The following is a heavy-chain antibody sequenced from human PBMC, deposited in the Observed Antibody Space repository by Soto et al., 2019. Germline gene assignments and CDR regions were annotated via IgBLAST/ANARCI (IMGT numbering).Heavy chain of an antibody. V-gene: IGHV3-33*01. Sequence: QVQLEESGGGVVQPGRSLRLSCAASGFSFNDYAMHWVRQAPGKGLEWLAVIWYDRSNQYYADSVKGRFTISRDNAKNTLFLQMDSLRADDTAVYFCGRDRGPVSDTIYNWGEGTLVTVSS. D-gene: IGHD6-19*01. CDR1: GFSFNDYA. CDR3: GRDRGPVSDTIYN. CDR2: IWYDRSNQ. J-gene: IGHJ4*01.